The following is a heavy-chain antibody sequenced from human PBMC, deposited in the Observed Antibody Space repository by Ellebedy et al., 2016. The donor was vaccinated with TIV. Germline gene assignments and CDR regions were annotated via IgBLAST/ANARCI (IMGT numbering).Heavy chain of an antibody. CDR2: ILPLFGTV. Sequence: SVKVSXXASGGTFSSYAISWVRQAPGQGLEWMGGILPLFGTVNYAQKFLGRVTITADESTGTAYMELTSLRSEDTAVYYCARDRPTLVRGDSDPFDIWGQGTMVTVSS. J-gene: IGHJ3*02. V-gene: IGHV1-69*13. CDR3: ARDRPTLVRGDSDPFDI. CDR1: GGTFSSYA. D-gene: IGHD3-10*01.